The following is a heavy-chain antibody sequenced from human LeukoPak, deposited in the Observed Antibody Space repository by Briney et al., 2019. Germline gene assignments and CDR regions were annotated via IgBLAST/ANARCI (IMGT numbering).Heavy chain of an antibody. CDR1: GGTFKNYA. D-gene: IGHD3-22*01. Sequence: ASVKVSCKASGGTFKNYAISWVREAPGRGLEWMGGIIPILGTTNYAQKFQGRITITTDESTTTAYMELSSLRFDDTAVYYCARDPSAAHDNFDIWGQGTQVTVSS. CDR2: IIPILGTT. V-gene: IGHV1-69*05. J-gene: IGHJ3*02. CDR3: ARDPSAAHDNFDI.